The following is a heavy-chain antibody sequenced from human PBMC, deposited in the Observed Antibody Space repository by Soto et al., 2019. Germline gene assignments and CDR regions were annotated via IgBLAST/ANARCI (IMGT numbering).Heavy chain of an antibody. CDR1: GYTLTELS. V-gene: IGHV1-24*01. J-gene: IGHJ4*02. CDR3: ATGRYSGYGTDY. CDR2: FDPEDGET. Sequence: VASVKVSCKVSGYTLTELSMHWVRQAPGKGLEWMGGFDPEDGETIYAQKFQGRVTMTEDTSTDTAYMELSSLRSEDTAVYYCATGRYSGYGTDYWGQGTLVTVSS. D-gene: IGHD5-12*01.